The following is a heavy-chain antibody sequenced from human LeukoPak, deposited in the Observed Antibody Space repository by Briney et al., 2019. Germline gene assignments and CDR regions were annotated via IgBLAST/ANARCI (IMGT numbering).Heavy chain of an antibody. Sequence: SETLSLTCAVSSGSISSYYWSWIRQPPGKGLEWIGYIYYSGSTNYNPSLKSRVTISVDTSKNQFSLKLSSVTAADTAVYYCARVREYWFDPWGQGTLVTVSS. J-gene: IGHJ5*02. CDR3: ARVREYWFDP. V-gene: IGHV4-59*01. CDR2: IYYSGST. CDR1: SGSISSYY.